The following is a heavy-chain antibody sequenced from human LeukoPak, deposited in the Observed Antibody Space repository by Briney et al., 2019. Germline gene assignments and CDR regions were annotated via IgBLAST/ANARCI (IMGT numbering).Heavy chain of an antibody. V-gene: IGHV3-21*01. CDR1: GFTFSSYS. Sequence: TGGSLRLSCAASGFTFSSYSTNWVRQAPGKGLEWVSSISSSSSYIYYADSVKGRFTISRDNAKNSLYLQMNSLRAEDTAVYYCARESESGNYYDYWGQGTLVTVSS. CDR2: ISSSSSYI. J-gene: IGHJ4*02. CDR3: ARESESGNYYDY. D-gene: IGHD1-26*01.